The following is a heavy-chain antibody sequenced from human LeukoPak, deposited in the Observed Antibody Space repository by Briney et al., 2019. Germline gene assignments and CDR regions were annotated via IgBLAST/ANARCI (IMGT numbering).Heavy chain of an antibody. V-gene: IGHV1-18*01. CDR3: GTVRPRPGVAAFDY. CDR2: ISAYNGNT. D-gene: IGHD6-19*01. Sequence: ASVKVSCKASGYTFTSWVIIGLRQAPGQGLNWMGWISAYNGNTNFAQKPQGRGTMTTDTSTGTAYTALGSLRPDDPALDYCGTVRPRPGVAAFDYWGQGTLVTVSS. J-gene: IGHJ4*02. CDR1: GYTFTSWV.